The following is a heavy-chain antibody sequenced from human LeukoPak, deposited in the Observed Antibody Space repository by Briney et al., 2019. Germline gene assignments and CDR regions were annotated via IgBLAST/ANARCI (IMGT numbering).Heavy chain of an antibody. CDR2: ISYDGSNK. J-gene: IGHJ4*02. CDR3: ATEVGRTAFEY. Sequence: GRSLRLSCAASGFTFSSYGMHWVRQAPGKGLEWVAVISYDGSNKYYADSVKGRFTISRDNSKNTLYLQMNSLRTDDTAVYYCATEVGRTAFEYWGQGTPVTVSS. V-gene: IGHV3-30*03. CDR1: GFTFSSYG. D-gene: IGHD1-26*01.